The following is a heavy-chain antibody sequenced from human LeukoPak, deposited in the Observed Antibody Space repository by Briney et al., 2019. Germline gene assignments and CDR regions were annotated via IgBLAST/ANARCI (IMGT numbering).Heavy chain of an antibody. Sequence: GASVKVSCKASEGTFSSYAISWVRQAPGQGLEWMGGIIPIFGTANYAQKFQGRVTITADESTSTAYMELSSLRSEDTAVYYCARVMASGSYYPFDYWGQGTLVTVSS. D-gene: IGHD1-26*01. CDR2: IIPIFGTA. V-gene: IGHV1-69*13. CDR1: EGTFSSYA. J-gene: IGHJ4*02. CDR3: ARVMASGSYYPFDY.